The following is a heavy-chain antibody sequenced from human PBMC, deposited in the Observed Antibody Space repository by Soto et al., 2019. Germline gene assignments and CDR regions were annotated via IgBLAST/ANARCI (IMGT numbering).Heavy chain of an antibody. V-gene: IGHV3-23*01. J-gene: IGHJ6*02. CDR2: ISGSGGST. CDR3: AKLYCSDGICEYSYYKYGMDV. Sequence: EVELLESGGGLVQPGGSLRVSCAASGFTLSSYAVSWVRQAPGKGLEWVSVISGSGGSTNYADSVKGRFTISRDNSKNTVDLQINSLRAEDTAVYYCAKLYCSDGICEYSYYKYGMDVWGQGTTVTVSS. CDR1: GFTLSSYA. D-gene: IGHD2-15*01.